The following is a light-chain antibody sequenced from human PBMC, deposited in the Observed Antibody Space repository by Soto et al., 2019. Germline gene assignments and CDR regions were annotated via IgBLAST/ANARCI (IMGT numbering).Light chain of an antibody. Sequence: QSALTQPASVSGSPGQSITISCTGTSSDIGAYNYVSWYQQYPGKAPQLMIYGVTNRPSGVSNRFSGSKTGNTASLTISGLQAEDEADYYCFSHRSGDSHVFGTGTKLTVL. CDR1: SSDIGAYNY. V-gene: IGLV2-14*01. CDR3: FSHRSGDSHV. CDR2: GVT. J-gene: IGLJ1*01.